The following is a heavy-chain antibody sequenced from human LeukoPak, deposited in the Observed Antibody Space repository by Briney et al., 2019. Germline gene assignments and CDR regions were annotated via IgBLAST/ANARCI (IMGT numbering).Heavy chain of an antibody. D-gene: IGHD5-24*01. Sequence: SETLSLTCTVSGGSISSSSYYWGWIRQPPGKGLEWIGSIYYSGSTYYNPSLKSRVTLSVDTSKTQFSLKLSPVTAADTAVYYCARVGTATWTYYFDYWGQGTLVTVSS. CDR1: GGSISSSSYY. V-gene: IGHV4-39*07. J-gene: IGHJ4*02. CDR3: ARVGTATWTYYFDY. CDR2: IYYSGST.